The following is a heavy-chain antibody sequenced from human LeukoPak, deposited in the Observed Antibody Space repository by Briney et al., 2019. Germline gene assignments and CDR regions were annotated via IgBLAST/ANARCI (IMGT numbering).Heavy chain of an antibody. CDR1: GYTFTSYG. Sequence: ASVKVSCKASGYTFTSYGISWVRQAPGQGLEWMGWISAYNGNTNYAQKLQGRVTMTTDTSTSTAYMELRSLRSDDTAVYYCARAPRYCSSTSCYGWFDPWGQGTLVTVSS. CDR2: ISAYNGNT. CDR3: ARAPRYCSSTSCYGWFDP. V-gene: IGHV1-18*01. D-gene: IGHD2-2*01. J-gene: IGHJ5*02.